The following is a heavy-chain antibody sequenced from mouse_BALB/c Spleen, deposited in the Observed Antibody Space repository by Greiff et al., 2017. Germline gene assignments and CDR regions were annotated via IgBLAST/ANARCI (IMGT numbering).Heavy chain of an antibody. CDR2: INPSNGGT. CDR1: GYTFTSYY. J-gene: IGHJ1*01. V-gene: IGHV1S81*02. D-gene: IGHD2-4*01. CDR3: ARREYDYDDV. Sequence: QVQLQQSGAELVKPGASVKLSCKASGYTFTSYYMYWVKQRPGQGLEWIGEINPSNGGTNYNEKFKSKATLTVDKSSSTAYMQLSSLTSEDSAVYYCARREYDYDDVWGAGTTVTVSS.